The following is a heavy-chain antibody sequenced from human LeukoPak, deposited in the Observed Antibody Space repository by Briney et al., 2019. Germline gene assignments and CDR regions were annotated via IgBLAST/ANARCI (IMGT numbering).Heavy chain of an antibody. V-gene: IGHV1-8*02. J-gene: IGHJ4*02. Sequence: ASVKVSCKTSRYTFTGYYIDWVRQAPGQGLEWMGWTNPNSGNTGYAQKFQGRVTMTRDMSTSTVYMELSSLRSEDTAVYYCAREAYCGGDCFVYFDYWGQGTLVTVSS. D-gene: IGHD2-21*02. CDR1: RYTFTGYY. CDR3: AREAYCGGDCFVYFDY. CDR2: TNPNSGNT.